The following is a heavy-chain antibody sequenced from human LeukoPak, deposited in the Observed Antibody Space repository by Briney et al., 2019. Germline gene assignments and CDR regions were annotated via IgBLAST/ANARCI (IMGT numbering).Heavy chain of an antibody. V-gene: IGHV1-69*04. J-gene: IGHJ5*02. Sequence: SVKVSCKASGGTFSSYAISWVRQAPGQGLEWMGRIIPILNIANYAQKFQGRVTITADKSTSTAYMELSSLRSEDTAVYYCAGSQTGSNWFDPWGQGTLVTVSS. D-gene: IGHD1-14*01. CDR1: GGTFSSYA. CDR3: AGSQTGSNWFDP. CDR2: IIPILNIA.